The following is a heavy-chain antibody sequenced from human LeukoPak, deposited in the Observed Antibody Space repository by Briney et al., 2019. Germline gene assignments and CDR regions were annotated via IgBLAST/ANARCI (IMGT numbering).Heavy chain of an antibody. V-gene: IGHV4-59*01. CDR2: IYYSGST. CDR1: GDSISRYY. D-gene: IGHD3-10*01. Sequence: PSETLSLTCTVSGDSISRYYWSWIRQPPGKGLEWIGYIYYSGSTNYSPSLKSRVTMPIDTSKNQFSLKLSSVTAADTAVYYCARKFGIFDYWGQGTQVTVSS. J-gene: IGHJ4*02. CDR3: ARKFGIFDY.